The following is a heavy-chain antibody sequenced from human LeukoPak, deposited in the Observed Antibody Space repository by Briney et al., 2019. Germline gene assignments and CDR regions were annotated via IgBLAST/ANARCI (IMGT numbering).Heavy chain of an antibody. J-gene: IGHJ4*02. CDR1: GGSFSGYY. V-gene: IGHV4-34*01. CDR3: ASFNHRYGGCGDIFRDY. D-gene: IGHD5-12*01. CDR2: INHSGST. Sequence: PSETLSLTCAVYGGSFSGYYWSWIRQPPGKGLEWIGEINHSGSTNYNPSLKSRVTISVDTSKNQFSLKLSSVTAADTAVYYCASFNHRYGGCGDIFRDYWGQGTLVTVSS.